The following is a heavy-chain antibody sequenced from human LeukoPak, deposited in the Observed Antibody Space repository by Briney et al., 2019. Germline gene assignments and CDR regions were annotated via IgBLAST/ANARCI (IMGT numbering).Heavy chain of an antibody. Sequence: ASVKVSCKASVYTFTSYGISSVRQAPGQGLEWIGWISAYNGNTNYAQKLQGRVTMTTDTPTSTAYMELRSLRSDDTAVYYCARDRSIAARPRSSPFDYWGQGTLVTVSS. V-gene: IGHV1-18*01. CDR1: VYTFTSYG. J-gene: IGHJ4*02. CDR2: ISAYNGNT. CDR3: ARDRSIAARPRSSPFDY. D-gene: IGHD6-6*01.